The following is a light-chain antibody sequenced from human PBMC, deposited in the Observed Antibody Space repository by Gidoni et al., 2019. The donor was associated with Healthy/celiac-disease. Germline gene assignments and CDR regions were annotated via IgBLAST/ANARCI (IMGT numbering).Light chain of an antibody. V-gene: IGLV1-44*01. CDR3: AAWDDSLNGVV. CDR1: SSNIGSNT. J-gene: IGLJ2*01. CDR2: SNT. Sequence: QSVLTPPPSASGTPGQGVTISCSGSSSNIGSNTVNWYQQLPGTAPNLLIYSNTQRPSGVPDRFSGSKSGTSASLAISGLQSEDEADYYCAAWDDSLNGVVFGGGTKLTVL.